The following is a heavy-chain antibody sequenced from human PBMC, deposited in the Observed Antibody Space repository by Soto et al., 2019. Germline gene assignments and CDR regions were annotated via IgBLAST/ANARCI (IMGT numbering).Heavy chain of an antibody. CDR3: ARTGGTTVVNSVDY. V-gene: IGHV4-59*01. Sequence: SETLSLTCTVSGGSISSYYWSWIRQPPGKGLEWIGYIYYSGSTNYNPSLKSRVTISVDTSKNQFSLKLSSVTAADTAVYYCARTGGTTVVNSVDYWGQGILVTVSS. CDR1: GGSISSYY. J-gene: IGHJ4*02. D-gene: IGHD4-17*01. CDR2: IYYSGST.